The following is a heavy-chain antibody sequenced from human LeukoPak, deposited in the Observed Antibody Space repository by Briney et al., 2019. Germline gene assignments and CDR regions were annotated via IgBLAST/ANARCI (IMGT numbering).Heavy chain of an antibody. CDR3: ARQGSGSRAAFDH. CDR2: IYYSGIT. CDR1: GGSISTFY. Sequence: SETLSLTCTVSGGSISTFYWSWIRQPPGKGLEWIGYIYYSGITNYNPSLKSRVTISVDTSKNQFSLKLSSVTAADTAVYYCARQGSGSRAAFDHWGQGTLVTVSS. D-gene: IGHD1-26*01. J-gene: IGHJ4*02. V-gene: IGHV4-59*08.